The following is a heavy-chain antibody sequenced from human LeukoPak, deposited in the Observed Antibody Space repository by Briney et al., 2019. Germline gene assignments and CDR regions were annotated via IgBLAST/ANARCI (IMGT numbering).Heavy chain of an antibody. D-gene: IGHD5-12*01. CDR2: ISFDGSNK. CDR1: GFTFSSYA. Sequence: GGSLRLSCAASGFTFSSYAMHWVRQAPGKGLERVAVISFDGSNKYYADSVKGRFTISRDNSKNTLYLQMNSLRAEDTAVYYSARGSRTIVTTKFARGHYMDVWGKGTTVTVSS. J-gene: IGHJ6*03. V-gene: IGHV3-30*04. CDR3: ARGSRTIVTTKFARGHYMDV.